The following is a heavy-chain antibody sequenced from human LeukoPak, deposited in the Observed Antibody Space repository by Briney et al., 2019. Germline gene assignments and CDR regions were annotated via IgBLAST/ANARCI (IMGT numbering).Heavy chain of an antibody. V-gene: IGHV5-51*01. J-gene: IGHJ5*02. CDR3: ARRSLAAADPWFDP. Sequence: GESLKISCKASGYTFNNYWIGWVRQMPGRGLEWMGMLYPDGSATTYHPSFEGRVTISADKSVTTAYLEWNSLKASDTALYYCARRSLAAADPWFDPWGQGTLVTVSS. D-gene: IGHD6-13*01. CDR2: LYPDGSAT. CDR1: GYTFNNYW.